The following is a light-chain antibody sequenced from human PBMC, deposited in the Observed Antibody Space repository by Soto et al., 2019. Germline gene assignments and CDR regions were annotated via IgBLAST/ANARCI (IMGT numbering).Light chain of an antibody. CDR2: EVS. CDR3: CSYAGSSTYV. V-gene: IGLV2-23*02. J-gene: IGLJ1*01. CDR1: SSDVGSYNL. Sequence: QSVVTQTASVSGSPGQSITISCTGTSSDVGSYNLVSWYQQHPGKAPKLMIYEVSKRPSGVSNRFSGSKSGNTASLTISGLQAEDEADYYCCSYAGSSTYVFGTGTKVTVL.